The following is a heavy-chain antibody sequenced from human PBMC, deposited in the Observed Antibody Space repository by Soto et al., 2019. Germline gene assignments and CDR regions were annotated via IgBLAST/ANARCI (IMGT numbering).Heavy chain of an antibody. Sequence: SETLSLTCAVYGGSFSGYYWSWIRQPPGKGLEWIGEINHSGSTNYNPSLKSRVTISVDTSKNQFSLKLSSVTAADTAVYYCARPFQHRGYMDVWGKGTTVTVSS. D-gene: IGHD3-16*01. CDR3: ARPFQHRGYMDV. J-gene: IGHJ6*03. CDR2: INHSGST. CDR1: GGSFSGYY. V-gene: IGHV4-34*01.